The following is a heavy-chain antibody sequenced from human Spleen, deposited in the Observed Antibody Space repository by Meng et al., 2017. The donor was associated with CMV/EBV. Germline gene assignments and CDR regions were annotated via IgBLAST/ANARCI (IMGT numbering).Heavy chain of an antibody. V-gene: IGHV3-11*04. D-gene: IGHD3-22*01. CDR3: ASSVVSWRGDY. Sequence: GGSLRLSCAASGFIFSDHYMSWLRQAPGKELEWVSFISTGGNNIHYADSVKGRFTISRDNAKNSLYLQLNSLRAEDTAVYYCASSVVSWRGDYWGQGTLVTVSS. J-gene: IGHJ4*02. CDR2: ISTGGNNI. CDR1: GFIFSDHY.